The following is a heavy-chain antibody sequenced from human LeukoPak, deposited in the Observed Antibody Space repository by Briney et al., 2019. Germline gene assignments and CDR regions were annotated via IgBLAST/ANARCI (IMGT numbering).Heavy chain of an antibody. CDR2: IYYSGST. CDR3: ARHGSSGWYKTNWFDP. CDR1: GGSISSYY. D-gene: IGHD6-19*01. Sequence: SETLSLTCTVSGGSISSYYWSWIRQPPGKGLEWIGYIYYSGSTNYNPSLKSRVTISVDTSKNQFSLKLSSVTAADTAVYYCARHGSSGWYKTNWFDPWGQGTLVTVSS. J-gene: IGHJ5*02. V-gene: IGHV4-59*08.